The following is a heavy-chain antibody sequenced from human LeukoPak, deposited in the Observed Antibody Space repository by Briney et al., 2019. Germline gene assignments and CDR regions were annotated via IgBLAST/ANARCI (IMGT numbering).Heavy chain of an antibody. CDR2: ITNSGANT. V-gene: IGHV3-23*01. Sequence: PGGSLRLSCEVSGFTFSNYAMNWVRQPPGKGLEWVSSITNSGANTYYAASLKGRFTISRDNSKNTLFLQMNSLRAEDTALYYCAKDRYPGHPTDFDLWGQGTLVTVSS. D-gene: IGHD1-26*01. J-gene: IGHJ4*02. CDR3: AKDRYPGHPTDFDL. CDR1: GFTFSNYA.